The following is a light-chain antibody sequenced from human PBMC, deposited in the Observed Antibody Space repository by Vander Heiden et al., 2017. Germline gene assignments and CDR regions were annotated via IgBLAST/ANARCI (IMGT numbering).Light chain of an antibody. J-gene: IGLJ2*01. CDR3: SACDVGLKAVL. CDR2: SEN. V-gene: IGLV1-44*01. CDR1: RSNIGTTT. Sequence: SLLTQPPSASGPPGQRVTVSCSGYRSNIGTTTVNWYQQHPGTAPKLLMYSENQRPSGVPDRFSASKSGTTASLAISGLQSEDEADYYCSACDVGLKAVLFGGGTKLTVL.